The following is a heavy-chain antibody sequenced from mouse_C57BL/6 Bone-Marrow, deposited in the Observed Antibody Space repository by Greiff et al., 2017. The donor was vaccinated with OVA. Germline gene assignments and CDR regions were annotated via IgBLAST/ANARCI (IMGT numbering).Heavy chain of an antibody. J-gene: IGHJ3*01. CDR3: ARGRGYGRGFAY. Sequence: DVQLVESEGGLVQPGSSMKLSCTASGFTFSDYYMAWVRQVPEKGLEWVANINYDGSSTYYLDSLKSRFIISRDNAKNILYLQMSSLKSEDTATYYCARGRGYGRGFAYWGQGTLVTVSA. CDR2: INYDGSST. V-gene: IGHV5-16*01. D-gene: IGHD2-1*01. CDR1: GFTFSDYY.